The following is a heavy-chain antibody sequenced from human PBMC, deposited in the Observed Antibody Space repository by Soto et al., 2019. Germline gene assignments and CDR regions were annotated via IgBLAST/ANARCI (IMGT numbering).Heavy chain of an antibody. D-gene: IGHD3-10*01. CDR2: ISGSGGST. CDR3: AKGLLWFGDHPGAYYYYGMDV. V-gene: IGHV3-23*01. CDR1: GFTFSSYA. J-gene: IGHJ6*02. Sequence: GGSLRLSCAASGFTFSSYAMSWVRQAPGKGLEWVSAISGSGGSTYYEDSVKGRFTISRDNSKNTLYLQMNSLRAEDTAVYYCAKGLLWFGDHPGAYYYYGMDVWGQGTTVTVSS.